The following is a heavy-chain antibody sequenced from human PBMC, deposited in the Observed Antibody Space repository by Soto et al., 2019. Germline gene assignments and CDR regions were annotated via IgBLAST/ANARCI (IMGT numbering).Heavy chain of an antibody. CDR2: IYPGDSDI. D-gene: IGHD3-16*01. Sequence: GESLKISCKGSGYSFTTYWIGWVRQMPGKGLEWMGIIYPGDSDIRHSPSFQGQVTISADKSITTAYLQWSSLKASDTAMYYCARQELGVGPVYWGQGTLVTVSS. CDR3: ARQELGVGPVY. J-gene: IGHJ4*02. CDR1: GYSFTTYW. V-gene: IGHV5-51*01.